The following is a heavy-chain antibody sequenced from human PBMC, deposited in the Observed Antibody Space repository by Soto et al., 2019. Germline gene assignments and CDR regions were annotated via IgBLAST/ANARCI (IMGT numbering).Heavy chain of an antibody. J-gene: IGHJ6*02. V-gene: IGHV4-4*02. CDR1: GGSISSSNW. D-gene: IGHD6-19*01. Sequence: QVQLQESGPGLVKPSGTLSLTCAVSGGSISSSNWWSWVRQPPGKGLEWIGEIYHSGSTNYNPSLKSRVTISVDKSKNQFSLKLSSVTAADTAVHYCAIGRGSGPPYYYYYGMDVWGQGTTVTVSS. CDR3: AIGRGSGPPYYYYYGMDV. CDR2: IYHSGST.